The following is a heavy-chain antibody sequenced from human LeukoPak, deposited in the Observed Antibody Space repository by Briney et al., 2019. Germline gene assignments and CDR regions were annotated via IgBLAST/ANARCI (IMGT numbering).Heavy chain of an antibody. D-gene: IGHD3-22*01. V-gene: IGHV1-3*01. CDR3: ARDCDDSSGCPADY. CDR1: GYTFTSYL. Sequence: GASVKVSCKASGYTFTSYLMHWVRQAPGQRLEWMGWINAGNGNTKYSQKFQGRVTITRDTSASTAYMELNSLRAEDTAVYYCARDCDDSSGCPADYWGQGTLVTVSS. J-gene: IGHJ4*02. CDR2: INAGNGNT.